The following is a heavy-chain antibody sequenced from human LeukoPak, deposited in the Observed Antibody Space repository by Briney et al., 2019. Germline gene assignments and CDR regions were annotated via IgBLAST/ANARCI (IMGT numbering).Heavy chain of an antibody. CDR1: GYSFAIYW. D-gene: IGHD6-13*01. CDR2: IYPGDSDG. CDR3: ARHAGVGAAADS. J-gene: IGHJ4*02. V-gene: IGHV5-51*01. Sequence: GGSLRLSCKGSGYSFAIYWIGWVRQMPGKGLEWMGIIYPGDSDGRYSPSFQGQVTISADKSISTAYLLWSSLKASDTAIYYCARHAGVGAAADSWGQGTPVTVSS.